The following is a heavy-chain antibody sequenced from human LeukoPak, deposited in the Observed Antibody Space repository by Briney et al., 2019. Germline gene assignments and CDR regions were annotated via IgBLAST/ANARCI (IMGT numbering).Heavy chain of an antibody. Sequence: GGSLRLSCAASGFTFSSYGMHWVRQAPGKGLEWVAFIRYDGSNKYYADSVKGRFTISRDNSKNTLYLQMNSLRAEDTAVYYCAKDGNRAAAIRVYYYYYMDVWGKGTTVTVSS. J-gene: IGHJ6*03. V-gene: IGHV3-30*02. CDR3: AKDGNRAAAIRVYYYYYMDV. D-gene: IGHD2-21*01. CDR2: IRYDGSNK. CDR1: GFTFSSYG.